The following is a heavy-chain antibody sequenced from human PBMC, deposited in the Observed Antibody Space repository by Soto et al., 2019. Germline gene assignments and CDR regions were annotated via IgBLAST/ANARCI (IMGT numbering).Heavy chain of an antibody. J-gene: IGHJ5*02. CDR2: INAGNGNT. Sequence: QVQLVQSGAEVKKPGASVKVSCKTSGYTFTSYAMHWVRQAPGQRLEWMGWINAGNGNTKYSQKFQGRVTITRDTSASTAYMELSSLRSEDTAVYYCARGYGGPIGWFDPWGQGTLVTVSS. V-gene: IGHV1-3*01. D-gene: IGHD3-16*01. CDR1: GYTFTSYA. CDR3: ARGYGGPIGWFDP.